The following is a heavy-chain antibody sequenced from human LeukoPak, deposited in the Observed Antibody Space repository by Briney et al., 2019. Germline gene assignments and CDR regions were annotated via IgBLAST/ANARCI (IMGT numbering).Heavy chain of an antibody. CDR3: TGELAGTTVDY. V-gene: IGHV4-39*07. D-gene: IGHD1-7*01. J-gene: IGHJ4*02. CDR2: IYYSGST. CDR1: GGSISSSSYY. Sequence: SETLSLTCTVSGGSISSSSYYWGWIRQPPGKGLEWIGSIYYSGSTYYNPSLKSRVTISVDTSKNQFSLKLSSVTAADTAVYYCTGELAGTTVDYWGQGTLVTVSS.